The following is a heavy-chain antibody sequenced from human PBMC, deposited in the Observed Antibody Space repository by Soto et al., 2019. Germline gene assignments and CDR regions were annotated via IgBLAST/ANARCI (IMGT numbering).Heavy chain of an antibody. J-gene: IGHJ6*02. CDR3: AADPYSSSWYFGRDV. CDR2: IVVGSGTT. V-gene: IGHV1-58*01. CDR1: GPTFTCCA. D-gene: IGHD6-13*01. Sequence: SVMYSYPPVGPTFTCCALPGVRKARLQRLEWIGWIVVGSGTTNYAQKFQERVTITRDMSTSTAYMELSSLRSEDTAVYYCAADPYSSSWYFGRDVWGQETTV.